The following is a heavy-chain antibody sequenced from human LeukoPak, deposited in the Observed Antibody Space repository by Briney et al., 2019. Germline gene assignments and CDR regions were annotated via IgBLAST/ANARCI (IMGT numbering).Heavy chain of an antibody. D-gene: IGHD6-19*01. J-gene: IGHJ4*02. V-gene: IGHV6-1*01. CDR2: TYYRSKWYN. CDR3: ARDLKMAYSSGRYSWGTGSSNDY. CDR1: GDSVSSNSAA. Sequence: SQTLSLTCAISGDSVSSNSAAWNWIRQSPSRGLERLGRTYYRSKWYNDYAVSVKSRITIKPDTSKNQFSLQLNSVTPDDTAVYYCARDLKMAYSSGRYSWGTGSSNDYWGQGTLVTVSS.